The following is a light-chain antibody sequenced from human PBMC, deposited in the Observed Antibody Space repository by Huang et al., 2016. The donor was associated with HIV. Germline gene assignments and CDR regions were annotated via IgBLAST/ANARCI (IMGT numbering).Light chain of an antibody. CDR3: QQSYRAPRT. CDR1: QSIAKY. Sequence: DIQMTQSPSSLSASLGDRVIITCRASQSIAKYLNWYQQMPGNAPKLLISATSTLQGGVPSRFSGSGSGTDFTLSISGMQPEDTATYYCQQSYRAPRTFGQGTMVEF. J-gene: IGKJ2*01. V-gene: IGKV1-39*01. CDR2: ATS.